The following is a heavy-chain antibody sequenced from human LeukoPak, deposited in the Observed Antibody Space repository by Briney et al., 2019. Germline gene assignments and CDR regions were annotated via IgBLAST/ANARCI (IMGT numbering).Heavy chain of an antibody. CDR1: GGSISNYP. V-gene: IGHV4-59*01. CDR3: ARDKSLRGNWFGNDY. CDR2: ISSSGT. J-gene: IGHJ4*02. Sequence: SETLSLTCTVSGGSISNYPWSWIRQSPGQGPEWIGYISSSGTNYNPSLGSRVTISVDTSKNQFSLKLSSVTAADTAVYYCARDKSLRGNWFGNDYWGQGTLVTVSS. D-gene: IGHD3-10*01.